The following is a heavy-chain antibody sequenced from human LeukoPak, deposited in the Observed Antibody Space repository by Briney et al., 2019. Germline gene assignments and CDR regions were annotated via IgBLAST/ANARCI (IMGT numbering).Heavy chain of an antibody. CDR1: GGSISSGDYY. J-gene: IGHJ4*02. V-gene: IGHV4-30-4*08. CDR3: ARGVLLWFGELDGGTVDY. Sequence: PSQTLSLTCTVSGGSISSGDYYWSWIRQPPGKGLEWIGYIYYSGSTYYNPSLKSRVTISVDTSKNQFSLKLSSVTAADTDVYYCARGVLLWFGELDGGTVDYWGQGTLVTVSS. D-gene: IGHD3-10*01. CDR2: IYYSGST.